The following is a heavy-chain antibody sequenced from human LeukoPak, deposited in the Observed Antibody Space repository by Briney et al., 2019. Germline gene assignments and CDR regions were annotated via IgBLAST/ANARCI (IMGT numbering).Heavy chain of an antibody. CDR1: GFSFSTYA. V-gene: IGHV3-23*01. CDR3: AKASGRYDAFDI. D-gene: IGHD6-25*01. CDR2: IRGNGGNT. J-gene: IGHJ3*02. Sequence: PGGSLRLSCAASGFSFSTYAMSWVRQAPGKGLKWVSTIRGNGGNTYYGDSAKGRFTISRDNSKNTLYLQMNSLRAEDTAIYYCAKASGRYDAFDIWGQGTMVTVSS.